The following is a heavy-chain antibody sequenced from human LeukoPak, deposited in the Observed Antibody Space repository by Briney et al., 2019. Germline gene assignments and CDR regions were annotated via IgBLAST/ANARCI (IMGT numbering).Heavy chain of an antibody. D-gene: IGHD6-13*01. J-gene: IGHJ4*02. V-gene: IGHV1-69*05. CDR2: IIPIFGTA. CDR3: ARMGMAAAGHFDY. CDR1: GGTFSSYA. Sequence: ASVKVSCKAPGGTFSSYAISWVRQAPGQGLEWMGGIIPIFGTANYAQKFQGRVTITTDESTSTAYMELSSLRSEDTAVYYCARMGMAAAGHFDYWGQGTLVTVSS.